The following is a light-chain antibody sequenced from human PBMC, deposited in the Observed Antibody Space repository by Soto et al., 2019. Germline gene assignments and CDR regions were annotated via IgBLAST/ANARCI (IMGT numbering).Light chain of an antibody. V-gene: IGLV1-47*01. CDR2: TNN. J-gene: IGLJ2*01. Sequence: QSVLTQPPSASGTPGQRVTISCSGSSSNIGTNFVYWYQQLPGTAPKLLIYTNNQRPSGVPDRFSGSKSGTSASLAISGLRSEDEADYYCATWDDTLSAVLFGGGTKLTLL. CDR3: ATWDDTLSAVL. CDR1: SSNIGTNF.